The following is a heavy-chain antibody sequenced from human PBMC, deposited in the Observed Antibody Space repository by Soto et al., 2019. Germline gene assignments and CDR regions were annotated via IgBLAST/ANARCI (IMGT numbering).Heavy chain of an antibody. D-gene: IGHD7-27*01. J-gene: IGHJ4*02. CDR2: IYYSGST. V-gene: IGHV4-59*01. CDR3: ARLSQTSGNWALDY. CDR1: GASIGSYY. Sequence: SETLSLTCTVSGASIGSYYWSWIRQPPGKGLEWIGYIYYSGSTNYNPRLKSRVTISVDTSKNQFSLKVSSVTATDTAVYYCARLSQTSGNWALDYWGQGTLVTVSS.